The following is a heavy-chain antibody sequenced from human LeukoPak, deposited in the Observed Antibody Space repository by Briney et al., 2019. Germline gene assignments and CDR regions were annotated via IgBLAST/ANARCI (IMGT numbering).Heavy chain of an antibody. CDR1: GGTFSSYA. CDR3: ARVVTPDYYDSSYFDY. Sequence: SVKVSCKASGGTFSSYAISWVRQAPGQGFEWMGRIIPIFGTANYAQKFQGRVTITTDESTSTAYMELSSLRSEDTAVYYCARVVTPDYYDSSYFDYWGQGTLVTVSS. CDR2: IIPIFGTA. V-gene: IGHV1-69*05. J-gene: IGHJ4*02. D-gene: IGHD3-22*01.